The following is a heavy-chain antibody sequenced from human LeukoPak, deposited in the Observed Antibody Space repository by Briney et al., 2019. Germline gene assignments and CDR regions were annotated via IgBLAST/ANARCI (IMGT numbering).Heavy chain of an antibody. CDR3: ATAIVVVPAATHDDY. J-gene: IGHJ4*02. Sequence: GGSLRLSCAASGFTFSSYSMNWVRQAPGKGLEWVSYINSSSSTIYYADCVKGRFTISRDNAKNSLYLQMNSLRAEDTAVYYCATAIVVVPAATHDDYWGQGTLVTVSS. D-gene: IGHD2-2*01. V-gene: IGHV3-48*01. CDR2: INSSSSTI. CDR1: GFTFSSYS.